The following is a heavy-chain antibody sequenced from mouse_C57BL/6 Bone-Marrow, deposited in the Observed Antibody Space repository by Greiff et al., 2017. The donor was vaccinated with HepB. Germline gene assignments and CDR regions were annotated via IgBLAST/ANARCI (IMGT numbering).Heavy chain of an antibody. V-gene: IGHV1-26*01. Sequence: VQLQQSGPELVKPGASVKISCKASGYTFPDYYLNWVKQSHGKSLEWIGDINPNNGGTSYNQKFKGKAKLTVDKSSSTAYMELSSLTSEESAVFSGARGSYDGRSYWYFDVWGTGTTVTVSS. CDR3: ARGSYDGRSYWYFDV. CDR2: INPNNGGT. J-gene: IGHJ1*03. CDR1: GYTFPDYY. D-gene: IGHD1-1*01.